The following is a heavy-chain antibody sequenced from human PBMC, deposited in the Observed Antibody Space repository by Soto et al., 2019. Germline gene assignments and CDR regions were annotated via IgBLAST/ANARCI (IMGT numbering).Heavy chain of an antibody. CDR3: VRENYYYGMDV. V-gene: IGHV3-33*01. CDR2: IWYDGSNK. J-gene: IGHJ6*02. Sequence: GGSLRLSCAASGFTFSNFGMHWVRQAPGKGLGWVAVIWYDGSNKYYADSVKGRFTISRDNSKNTVYLQMNSLRAEDTAVYYCVRENYYYGMDVWGQGTTVTVSS. CDR1: GFTFSNFG.